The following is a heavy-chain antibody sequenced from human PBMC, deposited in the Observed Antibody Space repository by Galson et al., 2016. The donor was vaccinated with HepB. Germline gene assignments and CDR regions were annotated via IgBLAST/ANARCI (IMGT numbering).Heavy chain of an antibody. CDR3: TRHLHPGYSRSRGLWFDP. CDR2: IIPILDRT. D-gene: IGHD6-13*01. Sequence: SVKVSCKASGGTFSSYGISWVRQAPGQGLEWMGGIIPILDRTDYAQNFTGRVTITADESTSTAYMELNILTSEDTAVYYGTRHLHPGYSRSRGLWFDPGGQGTLVIVSS. CDR1: GGTFSSYG. J-gene: IGHJ5*02. V-gene: IGHV1-69*13.